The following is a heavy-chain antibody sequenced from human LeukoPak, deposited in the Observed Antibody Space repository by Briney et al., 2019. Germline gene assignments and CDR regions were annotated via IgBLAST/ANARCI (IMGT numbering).Heavy chain of an antibody. D-gene: IGHD6-19*01. CDR3: LYSSGWYGGAFDI. J-gene: IGHJ3*02. V-gene: IGHV3-30*02. CDR2: IRYDGSNK. Sequence: GGSLRLSCAASGFTFSSYGMHWVRQAPGKGLEWVAFIRYDGSNKYYADSVKGRFTISRDNSKNTLYLQMNSLRAEDTTVYYCLYSSGWYGGAFDIWGQGTMVTVSS. CDR1: GFTFSSYG.